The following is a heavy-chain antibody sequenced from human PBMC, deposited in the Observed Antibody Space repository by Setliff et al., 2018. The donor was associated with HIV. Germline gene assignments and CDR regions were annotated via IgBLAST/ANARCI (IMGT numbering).Heavy chain of an antibody. J-gene: IGHJ4*02. CDR2: ISHTGST. V-gene: IGHV4-34*01. Sequence: SETLSLTCAVYGGSFSDYYWTWIRQAPGKGLDWIGEISHTGSTEYNPSLESRLTMSLDTSRNHLSLRLRSVTAADTAIYYCARDNHGFPVDWGQGTLVTVSS. CDR3: ARDNHGFPVD. D-gene: IGHD1-1*01. CDR1: GGSFSDYY.